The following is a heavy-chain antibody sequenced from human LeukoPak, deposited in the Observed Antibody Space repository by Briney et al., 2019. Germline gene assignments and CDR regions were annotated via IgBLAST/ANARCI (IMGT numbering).Heavy chain of an antibody. D-gene: IGHD3-10*02. CDR1: GGTFSSYA. CDR2: IIPIFGTA. J-gene: IGHJ4*02. Sequence: GSSVKVSCKASGGTFSSYAISWVRQAPGQGLEWMGGIIPIFGTANYAQKFQGRVTITADESTSTAYMELSSLRSEDTAVYYCARVFGEFTQCYFDYWGQGTLVTVSS. CDR3: ARVFGEFTQCYFDY. V-gene: IGHV1-69*01.